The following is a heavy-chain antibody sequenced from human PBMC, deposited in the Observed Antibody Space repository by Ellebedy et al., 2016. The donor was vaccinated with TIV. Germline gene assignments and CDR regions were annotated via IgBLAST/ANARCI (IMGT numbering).Heavy chain of an antibody. J-gene: IGHJ5*02. D-gene: IGHD6-19*01. CDR3: ARGPGGGPKQWLAGGWFDP. CDR1: GGSFSGYY. Sequence: SETLSLTXAVYGGSFSGYYWSWIRQPPGKGLEWIGEINHSGSTNYNPSLKSRVTISVDTSKNQFSLKLSSVTAADTAVYYCARGPGGGPKQWLAGGWFDPWGQGTLVTVSS. V-gene: IGHV4-34*01. CDR2: INHSGST.